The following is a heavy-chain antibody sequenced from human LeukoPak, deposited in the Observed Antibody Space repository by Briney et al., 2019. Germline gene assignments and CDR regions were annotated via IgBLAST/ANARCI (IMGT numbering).Heavy chain of an antibody. D-gene: IGHD4-23*01. J-gene: IGHJ4*02. Sequence: SETLSLTCTVSGGSISSYYWSWIRQPPGKGLEWIGYIYYSGSTNYNPSLKSRVTISVDTSKNQFSLKLSSVTAAGTAVYYCARARLRWYSDYWGQGTLVTVSS. CDR1: GGSISSYY. CDR2: IYYSGST. V-gene: IGHV4-59*01. CDR3: ARARLRWYSDY.